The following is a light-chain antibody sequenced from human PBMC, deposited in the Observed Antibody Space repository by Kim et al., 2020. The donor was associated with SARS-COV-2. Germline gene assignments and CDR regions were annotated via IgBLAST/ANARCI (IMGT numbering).Light chain of an antibody. Sequence: EIVLTQSPDTLSVSPGDTATLSCRASQSVGRFLAWYQHSPGQVPRLLISNASNRATGVPARFSGSGSGTDFALTINNLEPEDFTVYYCQQRSDWPLTFGGGTKVDIK. V-gene: IGKV3-11*01. CDR3: QQRSDWPLT. J-gene: IGKJ4*01. CDR1: QSVGRF. CDR2: NAS.